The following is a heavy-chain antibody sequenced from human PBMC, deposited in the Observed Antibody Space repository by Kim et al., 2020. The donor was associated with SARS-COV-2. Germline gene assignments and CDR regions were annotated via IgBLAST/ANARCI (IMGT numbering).Heavy chain of an antibody. Sequence: GGSLRLSCAASGFTFDDYAMHWVRKAPGKGLEWVSLISGDGGTPYYAEPVKGRLTISRDNSKNSLYLQMNSLRTEDTALYYCAKDIKIISYYDFWSGYYYYGMDVWGQGTTVTVSS. CDR2: ISGDGGTP. J-gene: IGHJ6*02. CDR1: GFTFDDYA. D-gene: IGHD3-3*01. V-gene: IGHV3-43*02. CDR3: AKDIKIISYYDFWSGYYYYGMDV.